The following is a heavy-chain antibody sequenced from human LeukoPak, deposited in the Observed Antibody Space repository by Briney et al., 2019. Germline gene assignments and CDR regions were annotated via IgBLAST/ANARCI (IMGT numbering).Heavy chain of an antibody. CDR3: ARGGDFYGSGIDY. J-gene: IGHJ4*02. V-gene: IGHV4-34*01. D-gene: IGHD3-10*01. CDR2: INHSGST. Sequence: SETLSLTCAVYGGSFSGYYWSWIRQPPGKGLEWIGEINHSGSTNYNPSLKSRVTISVDTSENQFSLKLSSVTAADTAVYYCARGGDFYGSGIDYWGQGTLVTVSS. CDR1: GGSFSGYY.